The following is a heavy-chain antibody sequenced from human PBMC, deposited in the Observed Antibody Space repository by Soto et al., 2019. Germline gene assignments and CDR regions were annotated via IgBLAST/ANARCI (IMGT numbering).Heavy chain of an antibody. CDR1: GGSIASSHW. V-gene: IGHV4-4*02. Sequence: QVQLQESGPGLVKPSGTLSLTCAVSGGSIASSHWWSWVRQSPGKGLEWIGEVYHSGSTNYNPSLYSRVTISVEKSKNQYALTLKYVTAADTALHYCASDHGIGYSYGSRASFDIWGQGKVVTVSS. J-gene: IGHJ3*02. D-gene: IGHD3-10*01. CDR3: ASDHGIGYSYGSRASFDI. CDR2: VYHSGST.